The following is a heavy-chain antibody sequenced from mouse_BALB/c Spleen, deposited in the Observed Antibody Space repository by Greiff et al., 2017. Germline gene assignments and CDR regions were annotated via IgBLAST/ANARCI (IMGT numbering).Heavy chain of an antibody. Sequence: VQLQESGAELVRPGVSVKISCKGSGYTFTDYAMHWVKQSHAKSLEWIGVISTYYGDASYNQKFKGKATMTVDKSSSTAYMELARLTSEDSAIYYCARRGGPAMDYWGQGTSVTVSS. CDR1: GYTFTDYA. V-gene: IGHV1S137*01. CDR3: ARRGGPAMDY. CDR2: ISTYYGDA. J-gene: IGHJ4*01.